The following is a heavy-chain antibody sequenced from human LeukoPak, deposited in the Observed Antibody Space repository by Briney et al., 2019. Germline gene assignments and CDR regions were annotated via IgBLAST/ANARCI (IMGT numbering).Heavy chain of an antibody. CDR3: AREGYRGYYDLRAPAFDI. D-gene: IGHD3-22*01. CDR1: GGTFSSYA. CDR2: IIPILGIA. J-gene: IGHJ3*02. Sequence: GASVKVSCKASGGTFSSYAISWVRQAPGQGLEWMGRIIPILGIANYAQKFQGRVTITADKSTSTAYMELSSLRSEDTAVYYCAREGYRGYYDLRAPAFDIWGQGTMVTVSS. V-gene: IGHV1-69*04.